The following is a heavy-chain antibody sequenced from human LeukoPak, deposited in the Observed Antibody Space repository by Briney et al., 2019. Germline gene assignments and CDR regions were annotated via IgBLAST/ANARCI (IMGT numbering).Heavy chain of an antibody. Sequence: GASVKVSCKASGYTFTGYYMHWVRQAPGQGLEWMGWINPKSGGTSYAKNFQGRVTMTSDTSINTAYMELSRLRSDDTAVYYCARASYYDFWSGYYPFDYWGQGTLVTVSS. J-gene: IGHJ4*02. CDR1: GYTFTGYY. CDR3: ARASYYDFWSGYYPFDY. D-gene: IGHD3-3*01. CDR2: INPKSGGT. V-gene: IGHV1-2*02.